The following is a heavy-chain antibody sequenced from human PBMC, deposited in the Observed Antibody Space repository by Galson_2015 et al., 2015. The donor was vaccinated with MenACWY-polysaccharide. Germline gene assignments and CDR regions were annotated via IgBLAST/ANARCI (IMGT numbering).Heavy chain of an antibody. J-gene: IGHJ4*02. V-gene: IGHV3-48*02. CDR2: ISPSSGTI. D-gene: IGHD1-26*01. CDR3: ARSGSHDY. Sequence: SLRLSCAASGFTFSNYHMNWVRQAPGKGLAWVSYISPSSGTIFYADSVKGLFTISRDNAENSLYLQMNRLRDEDTAVYYCARSGSHDYWGQGTLVTVSS. CDR1: GFTFSNYH.